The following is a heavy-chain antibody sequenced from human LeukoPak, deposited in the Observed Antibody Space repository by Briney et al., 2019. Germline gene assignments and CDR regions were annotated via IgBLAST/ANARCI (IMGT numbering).Heavy chain of an antibody. CDR1: GGSISSYY. V-gene: IGHV4-59*06. CDR3: ARAPRTVTTLQDAFDI. Sequence: SETLSLTCTDSGGSISSYYWSWIRQPPGEGLEWIGYIYYSGSTYYNPSLKSRVTISVDTSKNQFSLKLSSVTAADTAVYYCARAPRTVTTLQDAFDIWGQGTMVTVSS. D-gene: IGHD4-17*01. CDR2: IYYSGST. J-gene: IGHJ3*02.